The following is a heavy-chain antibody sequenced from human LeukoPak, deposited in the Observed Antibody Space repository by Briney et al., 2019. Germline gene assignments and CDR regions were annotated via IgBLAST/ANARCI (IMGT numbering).Heavy chain of an antibody. V-gene: IGHV3-23*01. CDR2: ISGRGVNI. CDR1: GFSFSSDA. D-gene: IGHD3-22*01. J-gene: IGHJ4*02. Sequence: PGGSLRLSCAASGFSFSSDAMGWVRQSPGKGLEWVSAISGRGVNIYNADSVKGRFTISRDISRTTLYLQMNSLRAEDTAVYYCAKESFYYDTTGYKAYYFDYWGQGTLVTVSS. CDR3: AKESFYYDTTGYKAYYFDY.